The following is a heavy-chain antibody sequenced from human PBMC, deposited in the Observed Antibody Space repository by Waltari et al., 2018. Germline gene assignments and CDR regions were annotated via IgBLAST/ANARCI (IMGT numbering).Heavy chain of an antibody. CDR1: GGTFSSYP. CDR3: ARLRWGNNYDILTGYRSGFDP. D-gene: IGHD3-9*01. Sequence: QVQLVQSGAEVKKPGSPVKVSCKASGGTFSSYPISRVRQAPGQWLEWMGGANPFFGTENYAQKFQGRVTITADESTSTAYMELSSLRSEDTAVYYCARLRWGNNYDILTGYRSGFDPWGQGTLVTVSS. V-gene: IGHV1-69*01. J-gene: IGHJ5*02. CDR2: ANPFFGTE.